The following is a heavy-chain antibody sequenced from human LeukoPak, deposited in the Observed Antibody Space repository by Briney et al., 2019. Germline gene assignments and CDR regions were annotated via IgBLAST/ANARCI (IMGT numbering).Heavy chain of an antibody. CDR1: GYTFTSYG. D-gene: IGHD6-13*01. J-gene: IGHJ4*02. CDR3: AREFESIAAAGTFGGDY. V-gene: IGHV1-18*01. CDR2: ISAYNGNT. Sequence: ASVKVSCKASGYTFTSYGISWVRQAPGQGLEWMGWISAYNGNTNYAQTLQGRVTMTTDTSTSTAYMELRSLRSDDTAVYYCAREFESIAAAGTFGGDYWGQGTLVTVSS.